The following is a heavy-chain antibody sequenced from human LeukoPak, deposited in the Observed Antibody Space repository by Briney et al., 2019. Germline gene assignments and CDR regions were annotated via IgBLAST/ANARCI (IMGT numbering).Heavy chain of an antibody. V-gene: IGHV3-66*02. CDR1: GFTFSSYS. D-gene: IGHD3-10*01. CDR2: IYSGGST. CDR3: ARILLWFGERRFDP. Sequence: GGSLRLSCAASGFTFSSYSMNWVRRAPGKGLEWVSVIYSGGSTYYADSVKGRFTISRDNSKNTLYLQMNSLRAEDTAVYYCARILLWFGERRFDPWGQGTLVTVSS. J-gene: IGHJ5*02.